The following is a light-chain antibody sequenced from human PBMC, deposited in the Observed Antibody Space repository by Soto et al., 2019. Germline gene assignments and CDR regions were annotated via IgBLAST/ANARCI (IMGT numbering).Light chain of an antibody. J-gene: IGKJ4*01. CDR3: QQYNSYPS. V-gene: IGKV1-5*03. CDR1: QTISSW. CDR2: KAS. Sequence: DIQMTQSPSTLSASVGDRVTITCRASQTISSWLAWYQQKPGKAPKLLIYKASSLESGVPSRFSGSGSGTEFTLTISSLQPDDFATYDCQQYNSYPSFGGGTKVDIK.